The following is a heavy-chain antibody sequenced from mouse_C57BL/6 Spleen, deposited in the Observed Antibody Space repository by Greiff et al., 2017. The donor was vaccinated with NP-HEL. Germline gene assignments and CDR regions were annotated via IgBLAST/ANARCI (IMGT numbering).Heavy chain of an antibody. J-gene: IGHJ4*01. D-gene: IGHD2-1*01. V-gene: IGHV1-52*01. CDR1: GYTFTSYW. CDR3: ARYGNYIEGYAMDY. Sequence: QVQLQQPGAELVRPGSSVKLSCKASGYTFTSYWMHWVKQRPIQGLEWIGNIDPSDSETHYNQKVKDKATLTVDKSSSTAYMQLSSLTSEASTFYYCARYGNYIEGYAMDYWGQGTSVTVSS. CDR2: IDPSDSET.